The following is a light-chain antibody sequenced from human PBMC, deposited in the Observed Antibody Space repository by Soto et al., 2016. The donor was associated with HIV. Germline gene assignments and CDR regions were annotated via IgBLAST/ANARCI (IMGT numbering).Light chain of an antibody. CDR2: GDS. J-gene: IGLJ2*01. CDR1: NIGSKS. CDR3: QVWDSSSGYMV. V-gene: IGLV3-21*02. Sequence: SYVLTQPPSLSVAPGETATITCGGNNIGSKSVHWYQQKPGQAPVVVVYGDSDRPSGIPERFSGSNSGNTATLTISRVEAGDEADYYCQVWDSSSGYMVFGGGTKLTVL.